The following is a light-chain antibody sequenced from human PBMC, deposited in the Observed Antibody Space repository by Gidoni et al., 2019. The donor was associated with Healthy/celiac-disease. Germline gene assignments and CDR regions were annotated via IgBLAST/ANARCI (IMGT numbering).Light chain of an antibody. CDR1: QGISSY. Sequence: AIRMTQSPSSFSASTGDRVTITCRASQGISSYLAWYQQNPGKDPTLLIYAASTLQSGVPSRFSGSGAGTDFTLTIRCLQSEDFATYYCQQYYSYPLITFGQGTRLEIK. CDR2: AAS. CDR3: QQYYSYPLIT. V-gene: IGKV1-8*01. J-gene: IGKJ5*01.